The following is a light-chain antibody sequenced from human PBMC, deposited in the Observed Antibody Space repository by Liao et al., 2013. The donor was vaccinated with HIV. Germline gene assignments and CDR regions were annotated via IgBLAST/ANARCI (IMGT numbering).Light chain of an antibody. Sequence: SYELTQPPSVSVSPGQTATITCSGHKLSDKFTSWYHQRPGQSPVLVMYRDDKRPSGIPERFSGSSSGNTATLTVSGTQPIDEGDYYCQAWDPNTLFVFGPGTKVTVL. CDR2: RDD. V-gene: IGLV3-1*01. CDR3: QAWDPNTLFV. CDR1: KLSDKF. J-gene: IGLJ1*01.